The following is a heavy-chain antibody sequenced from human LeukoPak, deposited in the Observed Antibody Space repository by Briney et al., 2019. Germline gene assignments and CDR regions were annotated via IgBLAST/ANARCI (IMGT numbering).Heavy chain of an antibody. CDR3: ARGRDSITMVRGPPLYYGMDV. CDR1: GYTFTSYG. CDR2: ISAYNGNT. D-gene: IGHD3-10*01. V-gene: IGHV1-18*01. J-gene: IGHJ6*02. Sequence: ASVKVSCKASGYTFTSYGISWVRQAPGQGLEWMGWISAYNGNTNYAQKLQGRVTKTTDTSTSTAYMELRSLRSDDTAVYYCARGRDSITMVRGPPLYYGMDVWGQGTTVTVSS.